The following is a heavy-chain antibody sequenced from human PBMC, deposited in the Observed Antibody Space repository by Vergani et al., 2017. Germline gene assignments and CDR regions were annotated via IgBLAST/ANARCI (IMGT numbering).Heavy chain of an antibody. D-gene: IGHD6-19*01. CDR3: AKDGRGAVAVRRADY. J-gene: IGHJ4*02. Sequence: EVQLLESGGGLVQPGGSLRLSCAASGFTFSSYAMSWVRQAPGTGLEWVSAISGSGGSTYYADSVKGRFTISRDNSKNTLYLQMNSLRAEDTAVYYCAKDGRGAVAVRRADYWGQGTLVTVSS. CDR2: ISGSGGST. CDR1: GFTFSSYA. V-gene: IGHV3-23*01.